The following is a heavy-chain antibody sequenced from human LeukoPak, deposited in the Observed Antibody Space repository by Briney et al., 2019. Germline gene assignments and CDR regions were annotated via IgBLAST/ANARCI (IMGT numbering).Heavy chain of an antibody. CDR1: GFSFSGFG. J-gene: IGHJ6*03. CDR2: IGSSGSAGGNI. Sequence: GGSLRLSCAASGFSFSGFGMNWVRQAPGKGLEWISYIGSSGSAGGNIYYAVSVKGRFTVSKDNAKDSLFLQMNSLQDADTAVYYCARAPTPYFTYYMDVWGKGTTVTVSS. V-gene: IGHV3-48*02. D-gene: IGHD2-21*01. CDR3: ARAPTPYFTYYMDV.